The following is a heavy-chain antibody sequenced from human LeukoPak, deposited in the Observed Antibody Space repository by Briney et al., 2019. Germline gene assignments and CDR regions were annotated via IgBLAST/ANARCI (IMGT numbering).Heavy chain of an antibody. CDR3: ARQRFGELSDAFDI. V-gene: IGHV3-23*01. Sequence: PGGSLRLSCEASGFTFSIYDMNWVRQAPGKGLEWVAAIDRGVGSKYYADSVKGRFTISRDNSKNTLYLQMNSLRAEDTAVYYCARQRFGELSDAFDIWGQGTMVTVSS. J-gene: IGHJ3*02. D-gene: IGHD3-10*01. CDR1: GFTFSIYD. CDR2: IDRGVGSK.